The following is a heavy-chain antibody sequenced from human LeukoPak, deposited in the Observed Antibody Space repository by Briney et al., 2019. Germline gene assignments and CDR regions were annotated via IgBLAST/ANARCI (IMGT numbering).Heavy chain of an antibody. CDR1: GDSINNYY. D-gene: IGHD3-10*01. CDR2: IYYSGST. J-gene: IGHJ4*02. Sequence: PSETLSLTCTVSGDSINNYYWNWIRQPPGKGLEWIGYIYYSGSTNYNPSLKSRVTISVDTSKNQFSLRLSSVTAADTAVYYCARVYYASGRHHYFDYWGQGTLVTVSS. CDR3: ARVYYASGRHHYFDY. V-gene: IGHV4-59*12.